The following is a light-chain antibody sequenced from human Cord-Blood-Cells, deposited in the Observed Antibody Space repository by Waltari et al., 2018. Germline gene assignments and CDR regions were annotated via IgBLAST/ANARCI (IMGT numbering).Light chain of an antibody. J-gene: IGKJ2*01. Sequence: DIQMTQSPPSLSASVGDRVTITCRASQSISSYLNWYQQKPGKAPKLLIYAASSLQSGVPSRFSGSGSGTDFTLTISSLQPEDFATYYCQQNYSTPHTFGQGTKLEIK. CDR3: QQNYSTPHT. CDR1: QSISSY. CDR2: AAS. V-gene: IGKV1-39*01.